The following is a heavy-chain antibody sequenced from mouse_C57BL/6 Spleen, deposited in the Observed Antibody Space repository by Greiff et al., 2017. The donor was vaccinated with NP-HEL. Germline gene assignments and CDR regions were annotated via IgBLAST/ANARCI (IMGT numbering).Heavy chain of an antibody. V-gene: IGHV1-69*01. Sequence: QVQLQQPGAELVMPGASVKLSCKASGYTFTSYWMHWVKQRPGQGLEWIGEIDPSDSYTNYNQKFKGKSTLTVDKSSSTAYMQLSSLTSEDSAVYYCARRDDSAWFAYWGQGTLVTVSA. CDR3: ARRDDSAWFAY. CDR1: GYTFTSYW. CDR2: IDPSDSYT. D-gene: IGHD2-4*01. J-gene: IGHJ3*01.